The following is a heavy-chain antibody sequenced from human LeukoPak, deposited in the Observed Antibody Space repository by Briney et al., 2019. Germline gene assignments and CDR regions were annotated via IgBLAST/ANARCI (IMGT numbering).Heavy chain of an antibody. V-gene: IGHV5-51*01. CDR3: ARRALDFVVTKLNYYYYYMDV. CDR1: GYSFTSYW. Sequence: GESLKISCXGSGYSFTSYWIGWVRQMPGKGLQWMGIIYPGDSDTRYSPSFQGQVTISADKSISTAYLQWSSLKASDTAMYYCARRALDFVVTKLNYYYYYMDVWGKGTTVTVSS. J-gene: IGHJ6*03. D-gene: IGHD2-2*03. CDR2: IYPGDSDT.